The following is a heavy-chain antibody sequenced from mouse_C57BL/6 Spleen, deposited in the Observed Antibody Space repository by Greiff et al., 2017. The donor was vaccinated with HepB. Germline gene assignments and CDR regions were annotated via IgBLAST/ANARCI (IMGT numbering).Heavy chain of an antibody. Sequence: QVQLKESGPGLVQPSQSLSITCTVSGFSLTSYGVHWVRQSPGKGLEWLGVICRGGSTDYNAAFMSRLSITKDNSKSQVFFKMNSLQADDTAIYYCAKNSLIYYDYEGYFDVWGTGTTVTVSS. V-gene: IGHV2-5*01. J-gene: IGHJ1*03. D-gene: IGHD2-4*01. CDR2: ICRGGST. CDR3: AKNSLIYYDYEGYFDV. CDR1: GFSLTSYG.